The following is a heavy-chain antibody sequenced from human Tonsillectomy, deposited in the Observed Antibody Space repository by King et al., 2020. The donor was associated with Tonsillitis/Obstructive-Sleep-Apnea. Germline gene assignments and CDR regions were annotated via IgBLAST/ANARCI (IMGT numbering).Heavy chain of an antibody. Sequence: QLVQSGAEVKKPGESLRITCKGSGYSFTSYWINWVRQMPGKGLEWMGRVDPSDSYTNYSPSFQGHVTISADKSISTAYLQWSSLEASDTAMYYCARSEYSYGTFYFDYWGQGTLVTVSS. CDR2: VDPSDSYT. V-gene: IGHV5-10-1*01. D-gene: IGHD5-18*01. J-gene: IGHJ4*02. CDR1: GYSFTSYW. CDR3: ARSEYSYGTFYFDY.